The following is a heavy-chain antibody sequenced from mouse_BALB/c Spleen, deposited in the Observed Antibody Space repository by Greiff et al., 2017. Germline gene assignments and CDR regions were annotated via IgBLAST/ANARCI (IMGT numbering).Heavy chain of an antibody. CDR2: INSNGGST. Sequence: EVQLQQSGGGLVQPGGSLKLSCAASGFTFSSYGMSWVRQTPDKRLELVATINSNGGSTYYPDSVKGRFTISRDNAKNTLYLQMSSLKSEDTAMYYCARYYYGSSYYYAMDYWGQGTSVTVSS. J-gene: IGHJ4*01. D-gene: IGHD1-1*01. V-gene: IGHV5-6-3*01. CDR3: ARYYYGSSYYYAMDY. CDR1: GFTFSSYG.